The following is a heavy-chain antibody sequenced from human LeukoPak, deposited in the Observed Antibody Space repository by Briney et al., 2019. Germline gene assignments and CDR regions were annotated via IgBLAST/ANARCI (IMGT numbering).Heavy chain of an antibody. D-gene: IGHD5-12*01. V-gene: IGHV4-59*08. J-gene: IGHJ3*02. Sequence: SETLSLTCTVSGGSISSYYWSWIRQPPGKGLEWIGYIYSSGSTNYSPSLKSRVTISVDTSKNQYSLKLYSVTAADTAVYYCARRYSGYGNAFDIWGQGTMVTVSS. CDR3: ARRYSGYGNAFDI. CDR1: GGSISSYY. CDR2: IYSSGST.